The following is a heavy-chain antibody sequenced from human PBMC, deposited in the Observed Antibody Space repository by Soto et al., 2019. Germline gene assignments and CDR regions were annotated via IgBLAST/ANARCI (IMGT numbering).Heavy chain of an antibody. Sequence: EVQLVESGGGLVQPGGSLRLSCAASGFTFSSYWMLWVRQVPGKGLVFVSRINSDGSGTTYADSVKGRFTISRDNAKNTLYLQANSLRAEDTAVYYCARDPPNTIPIDYWGQGTLVTVSS. V-gene: IGHV3-74*01. CDR2: INSDGSGT. D-gene: IGHD2-2*01. J-gene: IGHJ4*02. CDR3: ARDPPNTIPIDY. CDR1: GFTFSSYW.